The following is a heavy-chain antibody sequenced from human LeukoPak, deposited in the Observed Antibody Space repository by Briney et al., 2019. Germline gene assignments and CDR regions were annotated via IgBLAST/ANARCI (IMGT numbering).Heavy chain of an antibody. CDR2: ITRGGDGT. V-gene: IGHV3-23*01. CDR1: GFTFSSYD. J-gene: IGHJ4*02. D-gene: IGHD5-12*01. CDR3: AKARGCNYFDC. Sequence: GGSLRLSCAASGFTFSSYDMSWVRQAPGKGLEWVSAITRGGDGTYYADSVKGRFTISRDTSKNTLYLQMNSLRAEDTALYYCAKARGCNYFDCWGQGTLVTVSS.